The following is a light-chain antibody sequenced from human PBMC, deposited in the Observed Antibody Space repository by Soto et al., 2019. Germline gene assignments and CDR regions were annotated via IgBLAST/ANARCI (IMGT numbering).Light chain of an antibody. CDR2: LSA. CDR1: QSISTY. J-gene: IGKJ4*01. V-gene: IGKV1-39*01. CDR3: QQTFSPYVS. Sequence: DIQMTQSPSSLSVSIGDRVIITCRASQSISTYLNWYQYKPGKAPRLVIFLSATLQSGVPSRFSCRGSGTDFTLTISSLQPEDFATYFCQQTFSPYVSFGGGTRVEI.